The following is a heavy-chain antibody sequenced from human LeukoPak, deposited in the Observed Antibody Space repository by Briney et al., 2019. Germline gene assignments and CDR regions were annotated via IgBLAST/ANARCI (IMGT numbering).Heavy chain of an antibody. CDR1: GDSISRSTYY. Sequence: SETLSLTCTVSGDSISRSTYYWAWIRQPPGKGLEWIGSVYYGRSPYFNPSLESRATISVDTSKNHFSLKMSSVTAADTAVYYCARSSGTGTFSYWGQGTLVTVSS. J-gene: IGHJ4*02. CDR3: ARSSGTGTFSY. D-gene: IGHD6-25*01. V-gene: IGHV4-39*02. CDR2: VYYGRSP.